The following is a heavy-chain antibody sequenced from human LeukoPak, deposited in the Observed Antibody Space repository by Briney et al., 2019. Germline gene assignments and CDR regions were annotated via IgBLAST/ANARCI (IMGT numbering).Heavy chain of an antibody. D-gene: IGHD3-3*02. J-gene: IGHJ4*02. Sequence: GGSLRLSCAASGLRFSDYYVSWIRQAPGKGLQWVSYISSGGDIMHYADSVKGRFTSSRDNAKNSGYLEMNSLGAEDTAVYYCVYISNAGDYWGQGTLVTVSS. CDR1: GLRFSDYY. CDR2: ISSGGDIM. V-gene: IGHV3-11*04. CDR3: VYISNAGDY.